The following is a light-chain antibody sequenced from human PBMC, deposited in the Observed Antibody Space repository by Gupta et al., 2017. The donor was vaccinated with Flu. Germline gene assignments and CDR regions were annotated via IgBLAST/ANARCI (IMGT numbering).Light chain of an antibody. V-gene: IGKV2-30*01. J-gene: IGKJ1*01. CDR2: RVT. Sequence: DVVMTQSPVSVAVILRQPASISCNSSQSLVNRNGNNYLTWFQQRTGQSPKRLIYRVTNRDSGVPERFSGSGSGTDFTLKISRVEAEDVGIYYCMQGTNWPTFGQGTKVEIK. CDR3: MQGTNWPT. CDR1: QSLVNRNGNNY.